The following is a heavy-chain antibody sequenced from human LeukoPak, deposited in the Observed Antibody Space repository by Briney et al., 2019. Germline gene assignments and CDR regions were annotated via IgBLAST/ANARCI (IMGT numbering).Heavy chain of an antibody. Sequence: GRSLRLSCAASGFTFSSYAMHWVRQAPGKGLEWVAVISYDGSNKYYADSVKGRFTISRDNSKNTLYLQMNSLRAEDTALYYCAKDIGYSSGWYFDYWGQGTLVTVSS. D-gene: IGHD6-19*01. CDR3: AKDIGYSSGWYFDY. CDR2: ISYDGSNK. V-gene: IGHV3-30-3*01. CDR1: GFTFSSYA. J-gene: IGHJ4*02.